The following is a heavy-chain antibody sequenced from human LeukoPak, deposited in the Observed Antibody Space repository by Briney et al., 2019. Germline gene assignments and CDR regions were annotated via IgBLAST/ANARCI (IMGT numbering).Heavy chain of an antibody. D-gene: IGHD4-17*01. CDR2: ISSSNSYI. J-gene: IGHJ4*02. Sequence: GGSLRLSCAASGFTFSSYSMNWVRQAPGKGLEWVSSISSSNSYIYYADSVKGRFTISRDNAKNSLYLQMNSLRAEDTAVYYCARGPYGGNSLGYWGQGTLVTVSS. CDR3: ARGPYGGNSLGY. V-gene: IGHV3-21*01. CDR1: GFTFSSYS.